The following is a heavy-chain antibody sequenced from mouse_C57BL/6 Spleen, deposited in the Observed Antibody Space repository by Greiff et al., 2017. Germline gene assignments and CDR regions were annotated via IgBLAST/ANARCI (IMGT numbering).Heavy chain of an antibody. Sequence: EVMLVESGGGLVKPGGSLKLSCAASGFTFSDYGMHWVRQAPEKGLEWVAYISSGSSTIYYADTVKGRFTISRDNAKNTLFLQMTSLRSKDTAMYYCARSSSYDYYAMDYWGQGTSVTVSS. V-gene: IGHV5-17*01. D-gene: IGHD1-1*01. CDR3: ARSSSYDYYAMDY. CDR2: ISSGSSTI. CDR1: GFTFSDYG. J-gene: IGHJ4*01.